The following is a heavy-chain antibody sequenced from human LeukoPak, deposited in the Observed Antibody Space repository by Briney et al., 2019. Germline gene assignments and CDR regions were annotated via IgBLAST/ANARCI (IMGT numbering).Heavy chain of an antibody. Sequence: AAVKVSCKASGDTFTDYYTHWVRQAPGPGLECLGWISYSSGASERVQKFQGRVTLTRDTSIPTVYMELTSLGSDDTAVYYCATWAGGNSPVASFDYWGQGTMVTVPP. CDR1: GDTFTDYY. CDR2: ISYSSGAS. CDR3: ATWAGGNSPVASFDY. D-gene: IGHD2-21*01. J-gene: IGHJ4*02. V-gene: IGHV1-2*02.